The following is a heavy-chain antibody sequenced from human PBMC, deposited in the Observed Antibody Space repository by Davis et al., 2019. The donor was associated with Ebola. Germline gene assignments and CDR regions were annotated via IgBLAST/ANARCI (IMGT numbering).Heavy chain of an antibody. J-gene: IGHJ4*02. D-gene: IGHD2-15*01. CDR3: AKPIGSLSY. CDR2: ISYDGSNK. Sequence: GESLKISCAASGFTFSSYGMHWVRQAPGKGLEWVAVISYDGSNKYYADSVKGRFTISRDNSKNTLYLQMNSLRAEDTAVYYCAKPIGSLSYWGQGTLVTVSS. V-gene: IGHV3-30*18. CDR1: GFTFSSYG.